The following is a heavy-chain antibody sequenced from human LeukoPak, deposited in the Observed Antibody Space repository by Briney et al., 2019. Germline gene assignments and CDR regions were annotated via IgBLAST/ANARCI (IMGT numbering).Heavy chain of an antibody. V-gene: IGHV4-4*09. CDR1: GRSISSFY. CDR2: IYASGRP. D-gene: IGHD2-21*01. J-gene: IGHJ6*03. Sequence: PTETLSLTCTVSGRSISSFYWSWIRQPPGRGLEWIGYIYASGRPKYNPSLKSRVTISIDTSRNQLSLKLNSVTAADTAVYYCARHSTTDCDGATCRRYMDVWGKGTTVTVSS. CDR3: ARHSTTDCDGATCRRYMDV.